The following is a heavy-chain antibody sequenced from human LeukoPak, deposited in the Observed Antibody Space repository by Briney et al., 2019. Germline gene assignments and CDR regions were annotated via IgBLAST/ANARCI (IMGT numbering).Heavy chain of an antibody. J-gene: IGHJ4*02. V-gene: IGHV1-2*02. CDR1: GYTFTGYY. Sequence: ASVKVSCKASGYTFTGYYMHWVRQTPGQGLEWMGWINPNSGGTNYAQKFQGRVTMTRDTSISTAYMELSRLRSDDTAVYYCVRGCLSYDFWSGYYTDYWGQGTLVTVSS. CDR2: INPNSGGT. CDR3: VRGCLSYDFWSGYYTDY. D-gene: IGHD3-3*01.